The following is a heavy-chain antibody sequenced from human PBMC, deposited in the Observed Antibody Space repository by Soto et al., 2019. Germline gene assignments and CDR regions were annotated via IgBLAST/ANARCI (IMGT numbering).Heavy chain of an antibody. J-gene: IGHJ4*02. Sequence: GASVKVSCKASGYTFTSYGIHWVRQAPGQRLEWMGWINAANGDTKYSPKFQGRVTITRDTSASTAYMELSSLRSEDTAVYYCASNLGYDSTDYWGQGTLVTVS. D-gene: IGHD3-22*01. V-gene: IGHV1-3*01. CDR2: INAANGDT. CDR3: ASNLGYDSTDY. CDR1: GYTFTSYG.